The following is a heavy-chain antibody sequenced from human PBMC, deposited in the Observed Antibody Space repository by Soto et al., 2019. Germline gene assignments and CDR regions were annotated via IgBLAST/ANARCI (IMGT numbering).Heavy chain of an antibody. V-gene: IGHV4-34*01. J-gene: IGHJ2*01. CDR3: ARGRGDGYNQNWYFDL. Sequence: QVHLQQGGAGLLKPSETLSLTCAVYGGAFSGYYWSWIRQPPGKGLEGIGEINNGGSSNYNPSLKSRGSMSVGTSNNQFSLKLTSVTAADTAVHYCARGRGDGYNQNWYFDLWGRGTLVTVSS. CDR2: INNGGSS. CDR1: GGAFSGYY. D-gene: IGHD3-10*01.